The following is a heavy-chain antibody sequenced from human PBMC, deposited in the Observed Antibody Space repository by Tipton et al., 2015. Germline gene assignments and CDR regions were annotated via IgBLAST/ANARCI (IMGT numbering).Heavy chain of an antibody. V-gene: IGHV3-23*01. CDR3: AEKRGYFGGHGMDV. CDR1: GFTFSSYA. J-gene: IGHJ6*02. CDR2: ISGGGGTT. Sequence: SLRLSCAASGFTFSSYAMSWVRQAPGKGLEWVSVISGGGGTTYFADSVKGRFTISRDNTKNTLYLQMNSLRVEDTAVYYCAEKRGYFGGHGMDVWGQGTTVTVSS. D-gene: IGHD3-10*01.